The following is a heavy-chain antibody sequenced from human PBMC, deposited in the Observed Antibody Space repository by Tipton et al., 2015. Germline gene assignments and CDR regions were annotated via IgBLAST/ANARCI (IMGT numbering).Heavy chain of an antibody. D-gene: IGHD3-9*01. V-gene: IGHV4-38-2*01. CDR2: ISHSGNT. CDR1: GYSISSGYC. CDR3: ARSNYDLLTGYSRSFDY. J-gene: IGHJ4*02. Sequence: TLSLTCDVSGYSISSGYCWSWIRQPPGKGLEWIGSISHSGNTYYNPSLKSRVTMSRDTSKNQFSLKLTSVTAADTAVYYCARSNYDLLTGYSRSFDYWGRGTLVTVSS.